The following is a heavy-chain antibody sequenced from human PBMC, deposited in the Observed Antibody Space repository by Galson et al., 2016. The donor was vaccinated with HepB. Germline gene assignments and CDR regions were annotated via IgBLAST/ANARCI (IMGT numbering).Heavy chain of an antibody. CDR2: INHSGNT. CDR3: AKDAKRMTSGNGGTYDS. Sequence: SETLSLTCAVYGGSFSDSYWSWIRQPPGKGLEWIGEINHSGNTNYNPSLKSRVTISVDTSKNQFSLKLSSVTAADTAVYYCAKDAKRMTSGNGGTYDSWGQGTLVTVAS. J-gene: IGHJ4*02. D-gene: IGHD4-23*01. V-gene: IGHV4-34*01. CDR1: GGSFSDSY.